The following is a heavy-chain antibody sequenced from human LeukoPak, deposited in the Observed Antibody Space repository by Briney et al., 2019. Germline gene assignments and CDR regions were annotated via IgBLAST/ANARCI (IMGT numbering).Heavy chain of an antibody. CDR1: GYTFTGHF. D-gene: IGHD3-10*01. Sequence: EASVKVSYKASGYTFTGHFVHWVRQAPGQGLEWMGWINPQSGSTSYAQSFQGRVVMTLDTSVNSVYMEMSSLGYDDTATYFCARDRADEYSAGSYVSFDPWGRGTPLTVSS. V-gene: IGHV1-2*02. CDR3: ARDRADEYSAGSYVSFDP. J-gene: IGHJ5*02. CDR2: INPQSGST.